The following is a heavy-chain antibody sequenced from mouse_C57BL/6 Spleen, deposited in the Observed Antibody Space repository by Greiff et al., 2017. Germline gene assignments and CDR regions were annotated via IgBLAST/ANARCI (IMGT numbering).Heavy chain of an antibody. CDR1: GYAFSSYW. J-gene: IGHJ4*01. V-gene: IGHV1-80*01. CDR2: IYPGDGDT. D-gene: IGHD2-4*01. CDR3: ARDDYDYAMDY. Sequence: QVHVKQSGAELVKPGASVKISCKASGYAFSSYWMNWVKQRPGKGLEWIGQIYPGDGDTNYNGKFKGKATLTADKSSSTAYMQLSSLTSEDSAVYFCARDDYDYAMDYWGQGTSVTVSS.